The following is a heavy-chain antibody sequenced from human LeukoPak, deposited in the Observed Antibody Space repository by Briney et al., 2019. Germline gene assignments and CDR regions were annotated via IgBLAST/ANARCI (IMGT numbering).Heavy chain of an antibody. D-gene: IGHD2-15*01. CDR1: GYTFTSYD. CDR2: MNPNSGNT. J-gene: IGHJ4*02. V-gene: IGHV1-8*01. Sequence: ASVKVSCKASGYTFTSYDINWVRQATGQGLEWMGWMNPNSGNTGYAQKFQGRVTMTRNTSISTAYMELSSLRSEDTAVYYCARGGKRRVGSGGSPFTAAVDYWGQGTLVTVSS. CDR3: ARGGKRRVGSGGSPFTAAVDY.